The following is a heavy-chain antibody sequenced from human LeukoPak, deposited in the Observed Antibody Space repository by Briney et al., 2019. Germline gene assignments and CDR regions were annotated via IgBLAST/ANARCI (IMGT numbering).Heavy chain of an antibody. CDR3: TKDWLSPFDY. Sequence: GGSLRLSCAASGFTFSGSAMHWVRQASGKGLEWVGRIRSKANSYATAYAASVKGRFTISRDDSKDTAYLQMNSLKTEDTAVYYCTKDWLSPFDYWGQGTLVTVSS. J-gene: IGHJ4*02. CDR1: GFTFSGSA. D-gene: IGHD3-9*01. CDR2: IRSKANSYAT. V-gene: IGHV3-73*01.